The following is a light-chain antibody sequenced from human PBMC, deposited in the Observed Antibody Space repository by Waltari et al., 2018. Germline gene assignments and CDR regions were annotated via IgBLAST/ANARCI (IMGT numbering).Light chain of an antibody. V-gene: IGLV5-45*03. CDR1: SGTNVGTYR. Sequence: QAVLTQPSSLSASPGASASLTCTLRSGTNVGTYRIYGYQQKPGSPPQYLLRYKSDSDKQQGSGVPSRFSGSKDASANAGILLISGLQSEDEADYYCMIWHSSATVFGTGTKVTVL. CDR3: MIWHSSATV. CDR2: YKSDSDK. J-gene: IGLJ1*01.